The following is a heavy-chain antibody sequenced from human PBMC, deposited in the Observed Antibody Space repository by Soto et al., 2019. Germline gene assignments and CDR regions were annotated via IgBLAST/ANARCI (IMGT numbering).Heavy chain of an antibody. Sequence: SETLSLTCTVSGGSISSYYGSWIRQPPGKGLEWIGYIYYSGSTNYNPSLKSRVTISVDTSKNQFSLKLSSVTAADTAVYYCARYLGGYDAFDIWGQGTMVTVSS. V-gene: IGHV4-59*01. D-gene: IGHD5-12*01. CDR1: GGSISSYY. CDR2: IYYSGST. CDR3: ARYLGGYDAFDI. J-gene: IGHJ3*02.